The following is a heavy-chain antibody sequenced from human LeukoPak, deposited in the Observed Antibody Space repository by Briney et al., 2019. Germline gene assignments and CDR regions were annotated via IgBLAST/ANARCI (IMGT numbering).Heavy chain of an antibody. D-gene: IGHD1-14*01. V-gene: IGHV3-74*01. CDR1: GFTFSSYW. J-gene: IGHJ4*02. CDR3: ARSNQADDY. Sequence: GGSLRLSCAASGFTFSSYWMHWVRQVPGKGLVWVSRINPGGSSTAYADSVKGRFTISRDNAENTLYLQMDSLRAEDTAVYYCARSNQADDYWGQGTLITVSS. CDR2: INPGGSST.